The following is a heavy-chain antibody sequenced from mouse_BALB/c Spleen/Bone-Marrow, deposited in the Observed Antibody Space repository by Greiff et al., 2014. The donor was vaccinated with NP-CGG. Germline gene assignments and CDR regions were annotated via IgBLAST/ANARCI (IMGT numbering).Heavy chain of an antibody. J-gene: IGHJ2*01. CDR2: ISSGGSYT. Sequence: EVMLVESGGDLVKPGGSLKLSCAASGFTFSSYGMSWVRQTPDKRLEWVATISSGGSYTYYPDSVKGRFTSSRDNAKNTLYLQMSSLKSEDTAMYYCARQTYYDYDGYFDYWGQGTTLTVSS. CDR1: GFTFSSYG. V-gene: IGHV5-6*02. D-gene: IGHD2-4*01. CDR3: ARQTYYDYDGYFDY.